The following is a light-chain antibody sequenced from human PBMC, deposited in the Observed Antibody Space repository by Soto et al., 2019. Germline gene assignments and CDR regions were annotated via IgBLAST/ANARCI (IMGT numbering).Light chain of an antibody. CDR3: QQQNSYPIT. J-gene: IGKJ5*01. Sequence: DIQMTQSPSTLSASVGDRVTITCQASQSISSWLAWYEQQPGKAPKLLIYDASSLESGVPSRLSVSGSGTEFTLTISSLQPEEWATYYGQQQNSYPITFGQGTRLEIK. CDR2: DAS. CDR1: QSISSW. V-gene: IGKV1-5*01.